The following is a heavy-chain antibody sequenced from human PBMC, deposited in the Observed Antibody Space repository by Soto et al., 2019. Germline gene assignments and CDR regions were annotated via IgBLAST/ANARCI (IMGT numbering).Heavy chain of an antibody. D-gene: IGHD4-17*01. J-gene: IGHJ2*01. CDR2: IYYSGST. Sequence: QVQLQESGPGLVKPSETLSLTCTVSGGSISSYYWSWIRQPPGKGLEWIGYIYYSGSTNYNPSLKSRVTISVDTSKNQFSLKLSSVTAADTAVYYCARNYGDYGHWYFDLWGRGTLVTVSS. CDR3: ARNYGDYGHWYFDL. CDR1: GGSISSYY. V-gene: IGHV4-59*01.